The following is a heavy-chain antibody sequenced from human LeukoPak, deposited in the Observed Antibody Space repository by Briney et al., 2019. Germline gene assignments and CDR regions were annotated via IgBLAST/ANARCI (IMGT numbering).Heavy chain of an antibody. V-gene: IGHV4-34*01. J-gene: IGHJ6*03. CDR1: GGSFSGYY. Sequence: PSETLSLTCAVYGGSFSGYYWSWIRQPPGKGLEWIGEINHSGSTNYNPSLKSRVTMSVDTSKNQFSPKLSSVTAADTAVHYCARDQYYYGSGSLYMDVWGKGTTVTISS. CDR3: ARDQYYYGSGSLYMDV. CDR2: INHSGST. D-gene: IGHD3-10*01.